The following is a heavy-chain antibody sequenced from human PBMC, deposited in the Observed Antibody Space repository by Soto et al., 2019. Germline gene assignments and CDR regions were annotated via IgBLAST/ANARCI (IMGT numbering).Heavy chain of an antibody. CDR3: ATDRANSNWPNCCS. Sequence: QVQLVQSGSEVKKPGSSVRVSCKTSGGTFSIYTFSWVRQAPGQGLEWMGRVLPFLDLTSYSQKFQGRVPITANKSTATAYLDLSSLTSEDTAVYYCATDRANSNWPNCCSWGQGTLVTVSS. V-gene: IGHV1-69*02. D-gene: IGHD6-13*01. J-gene: IGHJ5*02. CDR2: VLPFLDLT. CDR1: GGTFSIYT.